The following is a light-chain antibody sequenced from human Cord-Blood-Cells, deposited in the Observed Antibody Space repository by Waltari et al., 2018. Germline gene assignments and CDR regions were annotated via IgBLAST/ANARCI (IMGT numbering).Light chain of an antibody. CDR1: QSVSRN. CDR3: QQRSNWPKT. CDR2: DAS. V-gene: IGKV3-11*01. Sequence: EIVLTQSPATLSLSPGERATLSCRASQSVSRNLAWYQQKPGQAPRLLIYDASNRATGIPARFSGIQSEADCTLTISSIEPEEFAVYYAQQRSNWPKTFGQGTKLQIK. J-gene: IGKJ2*01.